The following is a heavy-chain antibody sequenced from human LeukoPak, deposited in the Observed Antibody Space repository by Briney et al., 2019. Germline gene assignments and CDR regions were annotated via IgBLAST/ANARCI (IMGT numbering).Heavy chain of an antibody. CDR2: IYPGDSDV. D-gene: IGHD5-18*01. V-gene: IGHV5-51*01. CDR3: ARPRGYNYGTYFDY. CDR1: GYSFKNYW. Sequence: GESLKISCKGSGYSFKNYWIGWLRQTPGKGLEWMGIIYPGDSDVKYSPSFQGQVTISADKSVSTAYLQWSSLKASDTAMYYCARPRGYNYGTYFDYWGQGTLVTVSS. J-gene: IGHJ4*02.